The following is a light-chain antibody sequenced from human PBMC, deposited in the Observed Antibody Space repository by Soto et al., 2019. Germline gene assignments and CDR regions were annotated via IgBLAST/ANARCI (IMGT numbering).Light chain of an antibody. CDR1: QSVSNTY. Sequence: EIVLTQSPGTLSLSPGERATLSCRASQSVSNTYLAWYQQRPGQAPRLLIYDASSRATGIPDRFSGSGSGTDFTLTISRLEPEDFAVYYCQHYGSSPYTFGLGTKLEIK. CDR3: QHYGSSPYT. J-gene: IGKJ2*01. V-gene: IGKV3-20*01. CDR2: DAS.